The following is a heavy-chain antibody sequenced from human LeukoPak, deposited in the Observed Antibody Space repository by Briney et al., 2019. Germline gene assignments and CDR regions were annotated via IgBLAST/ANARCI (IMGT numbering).Heavy chain of an antibody. CDR2: ISHNENT. CDR3: ASSGSRWLIDKTYSPY. V-gene: IGHV4-34*01. D-gene: IGHD3-22*01. J-gene: IGHJ4*02. CDR1: GVSFSGYY. Sequence: YPSETLSLTCAVYGVSFSGYYWNWIRQPPGKGLEWVGEISHNENTNYSPSLKSRLTISIDTSKNQFSLKLSSVTAADTAVYYCASSGSRWLIDKTYSPYWGQGTLVTVSS.